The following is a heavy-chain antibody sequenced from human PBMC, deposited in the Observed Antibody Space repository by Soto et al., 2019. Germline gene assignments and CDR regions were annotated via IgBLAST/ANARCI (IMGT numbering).Heavy chain of an antibody. CDR2: INHSGST. CDR1: GGSFSGYY. D-gene: IGHD2-15*01. J-gene: IGHJ4*02. V-gene: IGHV4-34*01. Sequence: QVQLQQWGAGLLKPSETLSLTCAVYGGSFSGYYWSWIRQPPGKGLEWIGEINHSGSTNYNPSLKSRVTISVDTSKNQFSLKLSSVTAADTAVYYCARGVRYCSGGSCYSVSRLRMGRYFDYWGQGTLVTVSS. CDR3: ARGVRYCSGGSCYSVSRLRMGRYFDY.